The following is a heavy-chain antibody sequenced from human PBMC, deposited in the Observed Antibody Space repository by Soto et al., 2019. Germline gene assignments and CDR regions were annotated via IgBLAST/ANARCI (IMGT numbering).Heavy chain of an antibody. Sequence: QVQLVQSGAEVKKPGSSVKVSCKASGGTFSSYAISWVRQAPGPGLELMGGIIPILGTANYAQKFQGRVTITADESTSTAYMELSSLRSEDTAVYYCARVMYSYGQRDAFDYWGQGTLGTVSS. CDR3: ARVMYSYGQRDAFDY. V-gene: IGHV1-69*11. D-gene: IGHD5-18*01. J-gene: IGHJ4*02. CDR2: IIPILGTA. CDR1: GGTFSSYA.